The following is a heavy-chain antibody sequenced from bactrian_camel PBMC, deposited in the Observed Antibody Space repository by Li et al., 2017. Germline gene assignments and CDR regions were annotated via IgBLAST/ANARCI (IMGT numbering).Heavy chain of an antibody. CDR1: GFTFEDSD. Sequence: VQLVESGGGSVQAGGSLRLSCTASGFTFEDSDMGWYRQAPGNECELVSTISSSERTTYYADSVKGRFTISQDNTKNTVYLQLSSLKTEDTAMYYCATEGSWLPPSDWGQGTQVTV. V-gene: IGHV3S66*01. J-gene: IGHJ4*01. CDR3: ATEGSWLPPSD. D-gene: IGHD2*01. CDR2: ISSSERTT.